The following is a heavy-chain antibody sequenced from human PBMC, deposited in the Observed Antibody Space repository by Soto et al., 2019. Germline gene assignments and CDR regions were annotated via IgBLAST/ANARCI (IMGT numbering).Heavy chain of an antibody. CDR2: IYYSGNA. V-gene: IGHV4-39*01. Sequence: LSLPCTVSGGSLSSRSYYWGWIRQPPGKGLEWIGSIYYSGNAYYNPSLKSRVAVSVDTSKNQFSLKVTSVTATDTAVYYCARHKDTSSRYLLPDFWGQGTLVTVSS. CDR1: GGSLSSRSYY. J-gene: IGHJ4*02. D-gene: IGHD6-13*01. CDR3: ARHKDTSSRYLLPDF.